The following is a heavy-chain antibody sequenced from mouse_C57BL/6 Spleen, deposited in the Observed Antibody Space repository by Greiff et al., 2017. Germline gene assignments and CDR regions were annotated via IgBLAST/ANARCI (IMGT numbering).Heavy chain of an antibody. CDR1: GYSFTSGYY. J-gene: IGHJ1*03. V-gene: IGHV3-6*01. Sequence: EVQLQQSGPGFVKPSQSLSLTCSVTGYSFTSGYYWNWIRQLPGNKLEWMGYISYDGSNNYNPSLKNRISITSDTAKNQFFLKLNTVRTEDTATYYCARGSGTGPNWYIDVWGTGTTVTVSS. D-gene: IGHD3-3*01. CDR2: ISYDGSN. CDR3: ARGSGTGPNWYIDV.